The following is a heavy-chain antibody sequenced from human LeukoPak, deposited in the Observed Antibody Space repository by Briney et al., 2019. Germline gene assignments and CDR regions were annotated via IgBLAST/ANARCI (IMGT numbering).Heavy chain of an antibody. J-gene: IGHJ4*02. V-gene: IGHV3-11*01. D-gene: IGHD3-9*01. CDR1: GFTFSDYY. CDR3: ARDQEYDILTPYYFDY. Sequence: GGSVRLSCAASGFTFSDYYMSWVRQAPGKGLEWVSYISSSGSSIYYADSVKGRFTISRDNAKNTLYLQMNSLRAEDTAVYYCARDQEYDILTPYYFDYWGQGTLVTVSS. CDR2: ISSSGSSI.